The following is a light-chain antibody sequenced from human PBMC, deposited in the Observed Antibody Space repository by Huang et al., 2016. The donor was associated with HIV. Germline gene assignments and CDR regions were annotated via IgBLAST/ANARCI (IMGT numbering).Light chain of an antibody. J-gene: IGKJ5*01. Sequence: DVVLTQSPLSLPVTLGQPASISCSSSQSLIYSDGNTYWNWFQQSPGQSPRRLIYKVSNRDSGVPDRVSGSGSGSDFTLKISKVEAEDVAVYYCMQGTHWPPITFGQGTRLEIK. V-gene: IGKV2-30*01. CDR1: QSLIYSDGNTY. CDR2: KVS. CDR3: MQGTHWPPIT.